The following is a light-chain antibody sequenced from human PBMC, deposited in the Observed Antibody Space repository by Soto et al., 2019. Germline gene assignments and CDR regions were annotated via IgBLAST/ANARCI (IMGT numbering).Light chain of an antibody. CDR3: QQYDSSVP. CDR1: QSVDSRF. Sequence: EIVLTQSPGSLSLSPGERATLSCRASQSVDSRFFAWYQQRPGQAPRLLIYGASRRATGIPDRFTGSGSGRDFTLTISGLEPEDFALYYCQQYDSSVPFGLGTKVEIK. CDR2: GAS. V-gene: IGKV3-20*01. J-gene: IGKJ1*01.